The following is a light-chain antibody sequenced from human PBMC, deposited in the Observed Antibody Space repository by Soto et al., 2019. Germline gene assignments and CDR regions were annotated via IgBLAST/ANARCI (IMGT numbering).Light chain of an antibody. V-gene: IGLV2-8*01. CDR2: EVS. CDR3: SSYAGSNNWGV. CDR1: SSDVGGYNY. J-gene: IGLJ3*02. Sequence: ALTQPPSASGSPGQSVTISCTGTSSDVGGYNYVSWYQQHPGKAPKLMIYEVSKRPSGVPDRFSGSKSGNTASLTVSGLQAEDEADYYRSSYAGSNNWGVFGGGTKLTVL.